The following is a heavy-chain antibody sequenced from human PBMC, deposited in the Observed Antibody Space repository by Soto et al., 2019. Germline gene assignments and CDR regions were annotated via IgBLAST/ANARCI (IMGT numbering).Heavy chain of an antibody. CDR1: GFTFDDYA. V-gene: IGHV3-9*01. Sequence: EVQLVESGGGLVQPGRSLRLSCAASGFTFDDYAMHWVRQAPGKGLEWVSGLSWNSGSIGYADSVKGRFTISRDNAKNSLYLQMNSLRAEDTALYYCANDIGEGNGDPLFPDYWGQGTLVTVSS. CDR2: LSWNSGSI. J-gene: IGHJ4*02. CDR3: ANDIGEGNGDPLFPDY. D-gene: IGHD4-17*01.